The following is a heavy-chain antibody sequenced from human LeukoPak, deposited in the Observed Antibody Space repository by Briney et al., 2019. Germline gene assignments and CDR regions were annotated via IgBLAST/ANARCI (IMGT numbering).Heavy chain of an antibody. V-gene: IGHV3-53*01. CDR3: ARGGGPRYYFDY. CDR1: GFTVSSNY. Sequence: GGSLRLSCAASGFTVSSNYMSWVRQAPGKGLEWVSVIYSGGSTYYADSLKGRFTITRDNSKNTLYLQMNSLRAEDTAVYYCARGGGPRYYFDYWGQGTLVTVSS. CDR2: IYSGGST. J-gene: IGHJ4*02. D-gene: IGHD3-16*01.